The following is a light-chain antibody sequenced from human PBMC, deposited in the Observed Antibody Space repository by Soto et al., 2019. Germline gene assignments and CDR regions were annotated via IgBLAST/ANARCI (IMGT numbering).Light chain of an antibody. Sequence: QSALTQPASVSGSPGQSITISCTGTSRDIGNYNYVSWYQHHPGKAPKLMIYEVTSRPSGVSDRFSGSKSGMTASLTISGLQPEDEADYFCASYRSAKTLVVFGTGTKVTV. CDR1: SRDIGNYNY. J-gene: IGLJ1*01. CDR3: ASYRSAKTLVV. CDR2: EVT. V-gene: IGLV2-14*01.